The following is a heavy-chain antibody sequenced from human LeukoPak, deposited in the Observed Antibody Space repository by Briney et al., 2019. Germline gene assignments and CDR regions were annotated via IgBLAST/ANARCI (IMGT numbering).Heavy chain of an antibody. J-gene: IGHJ4*02. V-gene: IGHV3-23*01. CDR2: ISRSXXXX. D-gene: IGHD4/OR15-4a*01. CDR1: GFTFSSYA. Sequence: GGSLRLSCAASGFTFSSYAMSWVRQAPGXXXXWVSTISRSXXXXXXXXXXXXXFAXXXXXXXXXLYLQXNSLRAEDKAVYYCAKFSPYGGPSYWGQGTLVTVSS. CDR3: AKFSPYGGPSY.